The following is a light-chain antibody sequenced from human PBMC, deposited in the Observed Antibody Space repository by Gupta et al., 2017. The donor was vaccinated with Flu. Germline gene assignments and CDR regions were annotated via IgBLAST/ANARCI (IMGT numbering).Light chain of an antibody. CDR2: EVT. CDR3: SSPEGSVTGV. Sequence: QSAPTQPRSVSGSPGQSGTVSCTGTSNDVGGSNRVSWYQQRPGKAPILILFEVTERPSGVPERFSGSKSGTKASLTISGIQAYDEADYYCSSPEGSVTGVFGTGTTLTV. J-gene: IGLJ1*01. V-gene: IGLV2-11*01. CDR1: SNDVGGSNR.